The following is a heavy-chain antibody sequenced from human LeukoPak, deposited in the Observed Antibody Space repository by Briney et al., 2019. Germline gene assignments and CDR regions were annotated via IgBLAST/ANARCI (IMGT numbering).Heavy chain of an antibody. Sequence: GRSLRLSCAASGFTFSSYAMHWVRQAPGKGLEWVAVISYDGSNKYYADSVKGRFTISRDNSKNTLYLQMNSLRAEDTAVYYCAKDLRYYYGSGSYYPSPMDVWGQGTTVTVSS. V-gene: IGHV3-30-3*01. CDR2: ISYDGSNK. CDR1: GFTFSSYA. J-gene: IGHJ6*02. CDR3: AKDLRYYYGSGSYYPSPMDV. D-gene: IGHD3-10*01.